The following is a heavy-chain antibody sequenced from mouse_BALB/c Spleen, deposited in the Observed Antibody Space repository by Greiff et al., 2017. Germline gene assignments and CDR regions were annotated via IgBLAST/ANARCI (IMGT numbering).Heavy chain of an antibody. V-gene: IGHV1-12*01. J-gene: IGHJ4*01. CDR1: GYTFTSYN. CDR3: ARGIYYGNWGDY. CDR2: IYPGNGDT. D-gene: IGHD2-1*01. Sequence: QVQLKQSGAELVKPGASVKMSCKASGYTFTSYNMHWVKQTPGQGLEWIGAIYPGNGDTSYNQKFKGKATLTADKSSSTAYMQLSSLTSEDSAVYYCARGIYYGNWGDYWGQGTSVTVSS.